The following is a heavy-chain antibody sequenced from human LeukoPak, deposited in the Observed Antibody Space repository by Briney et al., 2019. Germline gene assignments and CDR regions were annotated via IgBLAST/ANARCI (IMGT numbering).Heavy chain of an antibody. Sequence: LVSSFSGSGGVTYYADSVKGRFTISRDNSKNTLYLQMNSLRAEDTAVYYCAKGASSSSFDYWGQGTQVTVSS. CDR2: FSGSGGVT. CDR3: AKGASSSSFDY. D-gene: IGHD6-6*01. V-gene: IGHV3-23*01. J-gene: IGHJ4*02.